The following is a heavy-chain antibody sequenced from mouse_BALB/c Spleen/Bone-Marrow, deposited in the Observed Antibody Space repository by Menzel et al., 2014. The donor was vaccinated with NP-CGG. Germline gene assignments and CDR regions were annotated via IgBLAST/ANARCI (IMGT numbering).Heavy chain of an antibody. CDR1: GFDFSRYW. Sequence: EVKLMESGGGQVQPGGSLKLSCAASGFDFSRYWMSWVRQAPGKGLEWIGEINPDSSTINYTPSLKDKFIISRDNAKNTLYLQMSKVRSEDTALYYCARLSYYGRFAYWGQGTLVTVSA. CDR3: ARLSYYGRFAY. D-gene: IGHD1-1*01. J-gene: IGHJ3*01. CDR2: INPDSSTI. V-gene: IGHV4-1*02.